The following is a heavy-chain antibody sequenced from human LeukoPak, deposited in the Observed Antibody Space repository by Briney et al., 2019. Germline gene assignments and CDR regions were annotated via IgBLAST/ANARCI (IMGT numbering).Heavy chain of an antibody. Sequence: GGSLRLSCAASGFTFSSYAMSWVRQAPGKGLEWIAGIRASGGNTDYADSVKGRFTISRDTSKNTLYLQMNSLRADDTAVYYCAKPRGAGYSNGSGPFDCWGRGTLVTVSS. V-gene: IGHV3-23*01. CDR2: IRASGGNT. J-gene: IGHJ4*02. D-gene: IGHD6-19*01. CDR1: GFTFSSYA. CDR3: AKPRGAGYSNGSGPFDC.